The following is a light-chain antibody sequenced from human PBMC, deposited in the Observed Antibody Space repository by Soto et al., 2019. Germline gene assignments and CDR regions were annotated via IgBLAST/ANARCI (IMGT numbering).Light chain of an antibody. CDR2: GAS. V-gene: IGKV3-15*01. CDR1: QSVSSN. CDR3: QQYSNWPAWT. Sequence: EIVMTQSPATLSVSPGERATLSCRASQSVSSNLAWYQQKPGQAPRLLIYGASTRATGIPARFSGSGSGTEFILTIISLQSEDSAVYYCQQYSNWPAWTFGQGTKVEIK. J-gene: IGKJ1*01.